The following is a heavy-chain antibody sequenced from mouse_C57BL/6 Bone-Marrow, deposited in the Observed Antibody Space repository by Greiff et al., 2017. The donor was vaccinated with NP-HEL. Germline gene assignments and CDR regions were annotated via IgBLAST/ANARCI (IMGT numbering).Heavy chain of an antibody. D-gene: IGHD4-1*01. V-gene: IGHV1-26*01. J-gene: IGHJ1*03. CDR3: ARSGRNWDDYWYFDV. CDR1: GYTFTDYY. Sequence: EVQLQQSGPELVKPGASVKISCKASGYTFTDYYMNWVKQSHGKSLEWIGDINPNNGGTSYNQKFKGKATLTVDKSSSTAYMELRSLTSEDSAVYYCARSGRNWDDYWYFDVWGTGTTVTVSS. CDR2: INPNNGGT.